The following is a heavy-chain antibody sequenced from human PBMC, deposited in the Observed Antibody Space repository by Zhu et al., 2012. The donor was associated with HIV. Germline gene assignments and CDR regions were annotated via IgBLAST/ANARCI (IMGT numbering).Heavy chain of an antibody. CDR3: ASGLGIAAALRYSYYYMNV. CDR2: IHHSGST. D-gene: IGHD6-13*01. J-gene: IGHJ6*03. CDR1: GGFFSGYY. V-gene: IGHV4-34*01. Sequence: QVQLQQWGAGLLKPSVTLSLTCAVYGGFFSGYYWVWIRQTPGKGLEWIGEIHHSGSTNYNPSLKSRVTMSVDTSKKQFSLKLTSVTATDTAVYYCASGLGIAAALRYSYYYMNVWGKGITVTVSS.